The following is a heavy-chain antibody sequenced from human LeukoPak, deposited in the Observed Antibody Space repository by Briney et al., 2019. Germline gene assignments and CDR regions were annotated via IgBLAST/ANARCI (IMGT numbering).Heavy chain of an antibody. CDR2: ISYDGSNK. J-gene: IGHJ4*02. Sequence: QTGGSLRLSCAASGFTFSSYGMHWVRQAPGKGLEWVAVISYDGSNKYYADSVKGRFTISRDNSKNTLYLQMNSLRAEDTAVYYCARDQRDYGTFDYWGQGTLVTVSS. CDR3: ARDQRDYGTFDY. D-gene: IGHD4-17*01. V-gene: IGHV3-30*03. CDR1: GFTFSSYG.